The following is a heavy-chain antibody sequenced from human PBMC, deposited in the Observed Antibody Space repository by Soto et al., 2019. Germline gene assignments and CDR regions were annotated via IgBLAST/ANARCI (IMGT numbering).Heavy chain of an antibody. Sequence: QVQLVQSGAEVKKPGASVKVSCKASGYTFTGYYMHWVRQAPGQGLEWMGWINPNSGGTNYAQKFQGRVTMTRDTSTRTANMEWGRLRSDDTAVNYVARWGITARLGPGDYWGQGTLVTVSS. V-gene: IGHV1-2*02. D-gene: IGHD3-10*01. CDR2: INPNSGGT. J-gene: IGHJ4*02. CDR1: GYTFTGYY. CDR3: ARWGITARLGPGDY.